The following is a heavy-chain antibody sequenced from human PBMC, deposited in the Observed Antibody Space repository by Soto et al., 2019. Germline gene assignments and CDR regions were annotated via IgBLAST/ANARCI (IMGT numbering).Heavy chain of an antibody. J-gene: IGHJ3*02. V-gene: IGHV2-5*01. D-gene: IGHD2-21*02. CDR1: GFSLSTSGVG. CDR3: AHRALATVSDAFDI. CDR2: IFWNDDK. Sequence: PTLVNPTQTLTLTCTFSGFSLSTSGVGVGWIRQPPGKALEWLALIFWNDDKRYSPSLKSRLTITKDTSKNQVVLTMTNMDPVDTATYSCAHRALATVSDAFDIWGQGTMVTVSS.